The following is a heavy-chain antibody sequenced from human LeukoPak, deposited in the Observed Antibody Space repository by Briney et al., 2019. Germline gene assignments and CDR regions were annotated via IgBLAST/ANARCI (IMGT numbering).Heavy chain of an antibody. Sequence: GGSLRLSCAASGFTFSSYGMHWVRQAPGKGLEWVSVISYDGSNKYYADSVKGRFTISRDNSKNTLYLQMNSLRAEDTAMYYCARDSSPSDRNYDFWSGYYFYYYYGMDVWGQGTTVTVSS. V-gene: IGHV3-30*03. J-gene: IGHJ6*02. CDR3: ARDSSPSDRNYDFWSGYYFYYYYGMDV. CDR1: GFTFSSYG. CDR2: ISYDGSNK. D-gene: IGHD3-3*01.